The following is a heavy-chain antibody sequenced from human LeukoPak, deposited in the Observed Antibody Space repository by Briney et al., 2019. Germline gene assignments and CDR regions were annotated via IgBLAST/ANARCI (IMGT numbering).Heavy chain of an antibody. V-gene: IGHV3-30-3*01. CDR3: ARDRSGVVIIPVLSYYFDY. D-gene: IGHD3-3*01. Sequence: GRSLRLSCAASGFTFSSNAMHWVRQAPGKGLEWVAVISYDGSNKYYADSVKGRFTISRDNSKNTLYLQMNSLRAEDTAVYYCARDRSGVVIIPVLSYYFDYWGQGTLVTVSS. J-gene: IGHJ4*02. CDR2: ISYDGSNK. CDR1: GFTFSSNA.